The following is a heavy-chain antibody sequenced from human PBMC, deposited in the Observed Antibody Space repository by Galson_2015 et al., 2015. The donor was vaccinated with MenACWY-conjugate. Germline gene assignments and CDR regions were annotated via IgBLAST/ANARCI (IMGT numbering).Heavy chain of an antibody. Sequence: ETLSLTCTVSGGSISSSSYYWGWIRQPPGKGLEWIGSIYYSGSTYYNPSLKSRVTISVDTSKNQFSLKLSSVTAADTAVYYCARRYYDSSGFDYWGQGTLVTVSS. CDR1: GGSISSSSYY. J-gene: IGHJ4*02. CDR3: ARRYYDSSGFDY. CDR2: IYYSGST. V-gene: IGHV4-39*01. D-gene: IGHD3-22*01.